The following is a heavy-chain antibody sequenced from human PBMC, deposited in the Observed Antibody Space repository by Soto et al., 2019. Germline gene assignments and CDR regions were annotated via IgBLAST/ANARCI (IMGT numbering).Heavy chain of an antibody. CDR3: ARDLRGYAMDV. CDR1: GFSFRDHA. D-gene: IGHD2-2*01. J-gene: IGHJ6*02. CDR2: IDKVGRTI. V-gene: IGHV3-48*03. Sequence: EVQVVESGGGLVQPGGSLRLSCAASGFSFRDHAMDWVRQAPGKGLEWVSYIDKVGRTIYYADSVKGRFTISRDNAKNTLNLKMSSLGAEDTAVYYCARDLRGYAMDVWGQGTTVTVSS.